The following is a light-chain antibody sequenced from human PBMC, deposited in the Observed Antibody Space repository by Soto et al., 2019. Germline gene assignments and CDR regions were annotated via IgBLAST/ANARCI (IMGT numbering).Light chain of an antibody. CDR1: QSVSSY. CDR2: DAS. Sequence: EIVLTQSPATVSLSQGERATLSCRASQSVSSYLAWYQQKPGQAPRLLIYDASNRATGIPARFSGSGSGTDFTLTISSLEPEDFAVYYCQQRSNWPITFGPRTKVDI. J-gene: IGKJ3*01. V-gene: IGKV3-11*01. CDR3: QQRSNWPIT.